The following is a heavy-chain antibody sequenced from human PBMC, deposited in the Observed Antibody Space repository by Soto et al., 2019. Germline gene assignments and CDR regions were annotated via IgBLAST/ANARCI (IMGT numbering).Heavy chain of an antibody. CDR1: GYTFTSYY. CDR3: TTDSYNNMPIVRFDY. D-gene: IGHD1-20*01. Sequence: ASVKVSCKASGYTFTSYYMHWVRQAPGQGLEWMGIINPSGGSTSYAQKFQGRVTMTRDTSTSTVYMELSSLRTEDTAVYYCTTDSYNNMPIVRFDYWGHGTLVTVSS. J-gene: IGHJ4*01. V-gene: IGHV1-46*03. CDR2: INPSGGST.